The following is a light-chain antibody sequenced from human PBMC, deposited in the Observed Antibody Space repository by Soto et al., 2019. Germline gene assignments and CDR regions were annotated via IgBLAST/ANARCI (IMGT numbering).Light chain of an antibody. CDR3: QQFNLWLRT. J-gene: IGKJ1*01. CDR2: GAS. V-gene: IGKV3-15*01. Sequence: EIVMTQSPATLSVSPGERATLSCRASQSVGSNLAWYQQKPGQAPRLLIYGASTRATDIPARFSGSGSGTEFALTINSLQSEDSPVHFCQQFNLWLRTFGQGNKVEIX. CDR1: QSVGSN.